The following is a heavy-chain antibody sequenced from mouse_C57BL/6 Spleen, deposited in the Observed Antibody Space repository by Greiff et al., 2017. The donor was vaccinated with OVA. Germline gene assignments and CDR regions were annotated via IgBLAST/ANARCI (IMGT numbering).Heavy chain of an antibody. CDR1: GYTFTSYW. CDR2: IDPSDSET. V-gene: IGHV1-52*01. CDR3: ARSPEANSWFAY. Sequence: QVHVKQPGAELVRPGSSVKLSCKASGYTFTSYWMHWVKQRPIQGLEWIGNIDPSDSETHYNQQFKDKATLTVDKSSSTAYMPLSSLTSEDSAVYYGARSPEANSWFAYWGQGTLVTVSA. J-gene: IGHJ3*01.